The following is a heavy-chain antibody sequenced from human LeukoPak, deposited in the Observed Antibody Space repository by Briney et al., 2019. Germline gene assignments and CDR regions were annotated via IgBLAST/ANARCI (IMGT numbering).Heavy chain of an antibody. CDR2: IYYSGST. CDR1: GGSISSYY. Sequence: PSETLSLTCTVSGGSISSYYWSWIRQPPGNGLEWIGYIYYSGSTNYNPSLKSRVTISVDTSKNQFSLKLSSVTAADTAVYYCARGAARPLFDYWGQGTLVTVSS. J-gene: IGHJ4*02. CDR3: ARGAARPLFDY. V-gene: IGHV4-59*01. D-gene: IGHD6-6*01.